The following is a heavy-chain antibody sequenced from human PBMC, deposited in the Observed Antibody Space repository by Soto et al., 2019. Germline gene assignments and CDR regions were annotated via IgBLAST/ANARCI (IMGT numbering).Heavy chain of an antibody. D-gene: IGHD3-16*02. V-gene: IGHV4-34*01. CDR1: GGSFSGYF. Sequence: SETLSLTCAIYGGSFSGYFWSWIRQPPGKGLEWIGEINHSGSTNYIPSLKSRVTISVDTSKNQFSLKLNSVTAADTAVYYCARGRLHLGELSFNYLDFWGQGTRVTVSS. J-gene: IGHJ4*02. CDR2: INHSGST. CDR3: ARGRLHLGELSFNYLDF.